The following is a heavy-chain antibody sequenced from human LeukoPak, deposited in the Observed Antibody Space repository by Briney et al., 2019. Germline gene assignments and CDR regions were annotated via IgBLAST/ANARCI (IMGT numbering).Heavy chain of an antibody. CDR2: IYYSGST. CDR3: ARSGGYCSGGSCYTHNWFDP. D-gene: IGHD2-15*01. CDR1: GGSISSYY. J-gene: IGHJ5*02. V-gene: IGHV4-59*01. Sequence: SETLSLTCTVSGGSISSYYWSWIRPPPGNGLEWIGNIYYSGSTNYNPSLKSRVTISVDTSKNQFSLKLSSVTAADTAVYYCARSGGYCSGGSCYTHNWFDPWGQGTLVTVSS.